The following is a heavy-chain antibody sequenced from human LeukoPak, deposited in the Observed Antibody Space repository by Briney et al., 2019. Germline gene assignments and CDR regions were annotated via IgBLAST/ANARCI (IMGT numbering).Heavy chain of an antibody. V-gene: IGHV4-59*01. Sequence: SETLSLTCTVSGDSISSYCWSWIRQPPGKGLEWIGYIYHSGSTNYNPSLKSRVTISADTSKDQFSPKLASVTAADTAVYYCATGYSSTWYYFDYWGQGTLVTVSS. D-gene: IGHD6-13*01. J-gene: IGHJ4*02. CDR1: GDSISSYC. CDR2: IYHSGST. CDR3: ATGYSSTWYYFDY.